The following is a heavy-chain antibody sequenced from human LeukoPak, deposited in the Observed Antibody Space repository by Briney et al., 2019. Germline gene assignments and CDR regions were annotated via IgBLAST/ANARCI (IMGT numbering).Heavy chain of an antibody. D-gene: IGHD6-19*01. J-gene: IGHJ4*02. V-gene: IGHV4-59*01. Sequence: SETLSLTCTVSGGSISSYYWSWIRQPPGKGLEWIGYIYYSGSTNHNPSLKSRVTISVDTSKNQFSLKLSSVTAADTAVYYCARLRFSGPIIDYWGQGTLVTVSS. CDR3: ARLRFSGPIIDY. CDR2: IYYSGST. CDR1: GGSISSYY.